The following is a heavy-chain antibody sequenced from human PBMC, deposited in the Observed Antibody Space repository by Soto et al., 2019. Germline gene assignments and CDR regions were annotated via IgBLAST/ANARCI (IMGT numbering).Heavy chain of an antibody. Sequence: GGSLRLSCAASGFTFSDYYMSWIRQAPGKGLEWVSYISSSSSYTNYADSVKGRFTISRDNAKNSLYLEMNSLRAEDTAVYYCARESEDLTSNFDYWGQGTLVTVSS. CDR3: ARESEDLTSNFDY. V-gene: IGHV3-11*06. CDR1: GFTFSDYY. CDR2: ISSSSSYT. J-gene: IGHJ4*02.